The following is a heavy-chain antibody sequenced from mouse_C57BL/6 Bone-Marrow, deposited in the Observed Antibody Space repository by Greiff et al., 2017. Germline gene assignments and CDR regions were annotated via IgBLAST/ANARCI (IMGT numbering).Heavy chain of an antibody. CDR1: GFSFSSYT. D-gene: IGHD1-1*01. CDR3: ARPHYYGSSSFDF. V-gene: IGHV5-9*01. CDR2: ISGGGGNN. Sequence: EVKLMESGGGLVKPGGSLKLSCAASGFSFSSYTMSWVRQTPEKRLEWVATISGGGGNNYYPDSVKGRFTISSDNAKNTLYLQMSILRSEDTALYYCARPHYYGSSSFDFWGQGNTLTVSS. J-gene: IGHJ2*01.